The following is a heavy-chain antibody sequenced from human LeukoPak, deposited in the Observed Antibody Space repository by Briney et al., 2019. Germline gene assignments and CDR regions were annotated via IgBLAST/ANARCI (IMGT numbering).Heavy chain of an antibody. CDR3: AREVSDGYNR. CDR2: IYYSGST. Sequence: SETLSLTCTVSGGSFSSGSYFWSWIRQPPGKGLEWIGYIYYSGSTNYSPSLKSRVTISVDTTKNQFSLKLSSVTAADTAVYYCAREVSDGYNRWGQGTLVTVSS. D-gene: IGHD5-24*01. V-gene: IGHV4-61*01. J-gene: IGHJ4*02. CDR1: GGSFSSGSYF.